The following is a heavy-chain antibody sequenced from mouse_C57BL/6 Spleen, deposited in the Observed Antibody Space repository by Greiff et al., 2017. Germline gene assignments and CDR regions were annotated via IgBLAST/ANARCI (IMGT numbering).Heavy chain of an antibody. CDR3: ARGAYYGSSYGYFDV. CDR2: INPYNGGT. CDR1: GYTFTDYY. V-gene: IGHV1-19*01. D-gene: IGHD1-1*01. J-gene: IGHJ1*03. Sequence: EVQLQQSGPVLVKPGASVKMSCKASGYTFTDYYMNWVKQSHGKSLEWIGVINPYNGGTSYNQKFKGKATLTVDKSSSTAYMELNSLTSEDSAVYYCARGAYYGSSYGYFDVWGTGTTVTVSS.